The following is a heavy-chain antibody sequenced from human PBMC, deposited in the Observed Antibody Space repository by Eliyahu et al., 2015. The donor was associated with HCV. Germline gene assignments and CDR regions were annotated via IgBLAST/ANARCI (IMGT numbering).Heavy chain of an antibody. V-gene: IGHV3-20*01. CDR3: ARWMRERITIFGGYYYYGMDV. Sequence: EVQLVESGGGVVRPGGSLRLSCAASGFTFDDYGXSWVRQAPGKGLEWVSGIYWNGDRTGYADSVKGRFTISRDNAKNSLYLQMNSLRVEDTALYHCARWMRERITIFGGYYYYGMDVWGQGTTVTVSS. J-gene: IGHJ6*02. CDR1: GFTFDDYG. D-gene: IGHD3-3*01. CDR2: IYWNGDRT.